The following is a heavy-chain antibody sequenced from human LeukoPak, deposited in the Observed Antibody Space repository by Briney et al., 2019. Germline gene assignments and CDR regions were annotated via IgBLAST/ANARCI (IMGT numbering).Heavy chain of an antibody. CDR1: GFTFSSYE. V-gene: IGHV3-48*03. CDR3: ARAKGYSSSWDYFDY. CDR2: ISSTGGTM. J-gene: IGHJ4*02. D-gene: IGHD6-13*01. Sequence: GGSLRLSCAASGFTFSSYEMNWVRQAPGKGLEWVSYISSTGGTMYYADSVKGRFTISRDNAKKSLYLQMNSQRAEDTALYHCARAKGYSSSWDYFDYWGQGTLVTVSS.